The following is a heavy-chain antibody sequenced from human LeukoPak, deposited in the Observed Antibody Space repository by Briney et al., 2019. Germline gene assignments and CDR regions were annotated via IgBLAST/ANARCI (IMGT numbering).Heavy chain of an antibody. CDR3: ARDITSRYYYDSSGSPFDAFDI. D-gene: IGHD3-22*01. CDR1: GGSISSYY. V-gene: IGHV4-59*01. CDR2: IYYSGST. Sequence: SETLPLTCTVSGGSISSYYWSWIRQPPGKGLEWIGYIYYSGSTNYNPSLKSRVTISVDTSKNQFSLKLSSVTAADTAVYYCARDITSRYYYDSSGSPFDAFDIWGQGTMVTVSS. J-gene: IGHJ3*02.